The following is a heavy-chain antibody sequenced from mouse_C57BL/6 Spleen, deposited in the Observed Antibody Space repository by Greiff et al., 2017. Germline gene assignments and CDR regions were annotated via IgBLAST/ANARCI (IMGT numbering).Heavy chain of an antibody. V-gene: IGHV7-3*01. CDR2: IRNKANGYTT. D-gene: IGHD2-1*01. CDR3: ASLYYGYFDV. Sequence: EVMLVESGGGLVQPGGSLSLSCAASGFTFTDYYMSWVRQPPGKALEWLGFIRNKANGYTTEYSASGKGRFTISRDNSQSILYLQMNALRAEDSATYYCASLYYGYFDVWGTGTTVTVSS. CDR1: GFTFTDYY. J-gene: IGHJ1*03.